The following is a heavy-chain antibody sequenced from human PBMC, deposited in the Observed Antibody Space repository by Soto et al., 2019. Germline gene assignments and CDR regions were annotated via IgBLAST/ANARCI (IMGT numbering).Heavy chain of an antibody. D-gene: IGHD4-17*01. CDR2: INPQSGDT. J-gene: IGHJ6*02. V-gene: IGHV1-2*02. Sequence: QVPLVQSGAEVKKPGASVKVSYVASGYTFTDHYIHWVRQAPGQGLEWMGWINPQSGDTIYAQKFQGRVTLTSDTSISSAYMELSRLRSDDTAVYYCARGRTVNFYGMDVWGQGTTVTVSS. CDR3: ARGRTVNFYGMDV. CDR1: GYTFTDHY.